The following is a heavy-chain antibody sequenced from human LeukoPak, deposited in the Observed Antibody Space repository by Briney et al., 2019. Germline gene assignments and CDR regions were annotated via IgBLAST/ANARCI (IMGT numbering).Heavy chain of an antibody. CDR1: GGTFSSYG. Sequence: ASVTVSFKASGGTFSSYGISWVRQAPGQGLEWMGGIIPIFGTANYAQKFQGRVTITTDESTSTAYMELSSLRSEDTAVYYCARDGYCTNGVCYSWFDPWGQGTLVTVSS. V-gene: IGHV1-69*05. CDR3: ARDGYCTNGVCYSWFDP. J-gene: IGHJ5*02. D-gene: IGHD2-8*01. CDR2: IIPIFGTA.